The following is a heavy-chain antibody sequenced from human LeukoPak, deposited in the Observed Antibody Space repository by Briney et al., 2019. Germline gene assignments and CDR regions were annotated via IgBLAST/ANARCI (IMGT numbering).Heavy chain of an antibody. CDR1: GFTFSSYG. CDR2: ISYDGSNK. V-gene: IGHV3-30*18. Sequence: PGGSLRLSCAASGFTFSSYGMHRVRQAPGKGLEWVAVISYDGSNKYYADSVKGRFTISRDNSKNTLYLQMNSLRAEDTAVYYCAKDRHSWNYLDAFDIWGQGTMVTVSS. J-gene: IGHJ3*02. D-gene: IGHD1-7*01. CDR3: AKDRHSWNYLDAFDI.